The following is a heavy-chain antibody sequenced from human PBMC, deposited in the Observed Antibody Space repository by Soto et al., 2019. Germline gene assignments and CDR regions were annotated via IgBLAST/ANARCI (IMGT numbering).Heavy chain of an antibody. Sequence: QVQLVQSGAEVKKPGSSVKVSCKASGGTFGSYAFSWVRQAPGQGLEWMGGIIPVSGAAHYAQKFQGRVTITADESTGTAYMELSSRSAQDTAVYYCATALGCRSTSCTLDYWGQGTRVIVAS. CDR3: ATALGCRSTSCTLDY. D-gene: IGHD2-2*01. V-gene: IGHV1-69*01. J-gene: IGHJ4*02. CDR1: GGTFGSYA. CDR2: IIPVSGAA.